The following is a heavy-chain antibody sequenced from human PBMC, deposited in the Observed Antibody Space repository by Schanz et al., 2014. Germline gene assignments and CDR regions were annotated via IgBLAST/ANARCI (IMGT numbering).Heavy chain of an antibody. CDR1: GASISSGGYY. J-gene: IGHJ4*02. V-gene: IGHV4-31*03. CDR3: SRGECSSTSCHEVAPPDD. D-gene: IGHD2-2*01. Sequence: QVQLQESGPGLVKPSQTLSLTCTVSGASISSGGYYWDWIRQSPGKGLEWIGYIYYSGRTYYSPSLKSRLTMSVDTSKNQFSLRLSSVTAADTAIYYCSRGECSSTSCHEVAPPDDWGQGTLVTVSS. CDR2: IYYSGRT.